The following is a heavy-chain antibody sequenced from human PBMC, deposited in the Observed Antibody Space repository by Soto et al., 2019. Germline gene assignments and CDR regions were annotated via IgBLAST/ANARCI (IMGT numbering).Heavy chain of an antibody. CDR2: IYYSGST. V-gene: IGHV4-30-4*01. Sequence: LSLTCTVSGGSISSGDYYWSWIRQPPGKGLEWIGYIYYSGSTYYNPSLKSRVTISVDTSKNQFSLKLSSVTAADTAVYYCARDRRGYYDSSGPGLSDYWGQGTLVTVSS. CDR1: GGSISSGDYY. J-gene: IGHJ4*02. D-gene: IGHD3-22*01. CDR3: ARDRRGYYDSSGPGLSDY.